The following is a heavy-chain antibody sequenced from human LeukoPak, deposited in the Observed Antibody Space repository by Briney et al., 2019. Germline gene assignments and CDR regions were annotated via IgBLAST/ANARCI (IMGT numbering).Heavy chain of an antibody. CDR3: ARKGAARPGAFDY. CDR1: GGSISSSSYY. CDR2: IYYSGST. D-gene: IGHD6-6*01. Sequence: PSETLSLTCTVSGGSISSSSYYWGWIRQPPGKGLEWIGSIYYSGSTYYNPSLKSRVTISVDTSKNQFSLKLSSVTAADTAVYYCARKGAARPGAFDYWGQGTLVTVSS. J-gene: IGHJ4*02. V-gene: IGHV4-39*07.